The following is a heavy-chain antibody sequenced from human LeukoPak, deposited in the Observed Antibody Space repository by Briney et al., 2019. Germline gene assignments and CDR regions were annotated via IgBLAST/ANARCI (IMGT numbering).Heavy chain of an antibody. CDR2: IWSDSAEI. V-gene: IGHV3-21*01. J-gene: IGHJ4*02. CDR1: GFIFSRYT. D-gene: IGHD3-3*02. CDR3: ARDFFHSDISRPFDY. Sequence: GGSLRLSCAASGFIFSRYTINWVRQAPGKGLEWVSSIWSDSAEIHYADSVKGRFTISRDNAKDSLYLQMNSLRAEDSAVYYCARDFFHSDISRPFDYWGQGTLVSVSS.